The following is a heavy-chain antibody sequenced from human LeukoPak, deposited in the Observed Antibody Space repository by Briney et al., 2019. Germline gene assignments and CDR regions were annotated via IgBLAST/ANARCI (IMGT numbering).Heavy chain of an antibody. J-gene: IGHJ5*02. Sequence: SETLSLTCTVSSGSIGSSTNYWGWIRQAPGKGLEWIGNVYYSGSTVYNPSLKSRVTISVDTSKNQFSLKLRSVAAADTAIYYCARASFNVVFGDWFDPWGEGPLVTVSS. CDR1: SGSIGSSTNY. V-gene: IGHV4-39*01. D-gene: IGHD2-8*01. CDR2: VYYSGST. CDR3: ARASFNVVFGDWFDP.